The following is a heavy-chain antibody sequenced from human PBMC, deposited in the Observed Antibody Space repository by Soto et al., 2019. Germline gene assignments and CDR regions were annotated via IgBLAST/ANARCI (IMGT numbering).Heavy chain of an antibody. CDR1: GYTFTGYY. D-gene: IGHD6-19*01. CDR3: ARERYSSGWYEGFDY. Sequence: ASGKVSCKASGYTFTGYYMHWVRQAPGQGLEWMGWINPNSGGTNYAQKFQGRVTMTRDTSISTAYMELSRLRSDDTAVYYSARERYSSGWYEGFDYWGQGTLVTVSS. CDR2: INPNSGGT. V-gene: IGHV1-2*02. J-gene: IGHJ4*02.